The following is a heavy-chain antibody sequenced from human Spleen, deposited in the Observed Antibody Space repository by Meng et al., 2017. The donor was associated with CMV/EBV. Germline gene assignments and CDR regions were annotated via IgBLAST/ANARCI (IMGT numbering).Heavy chain of an antibody. CDR1: GGSVSNSNYY. D-gene: IGHD5/OR15-5a*01. J-gene: IGHJ2*01. CDR2: IFYIGNT. CDR3: ARDRGLNLRYFDL. V-gene: IGHV4-39*07. Sequence: SGGSVSNSNYYGSWIRQPPGKGLEWIGSIFYIGNTYYNPSLKSRVIISVDTSKNQFSLKLTSVTAADTAVYYCARDRGLNLRYFDLWGRGTLVTVSS.